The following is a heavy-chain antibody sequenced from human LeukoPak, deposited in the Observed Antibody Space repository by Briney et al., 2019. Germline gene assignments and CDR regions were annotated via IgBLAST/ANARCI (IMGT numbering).Heavy chain of an antibody. CDR1: GGSISSGDYY. CDR3: ASSSGTTRGAFDI. V-gene: IGHV4-30-4*08. D-gene: IGHD4-11*01. J-gene: IGHJ3*02. CDR2: IYYSGST. Sequence: SETLSLTCTVSGGSISSGDYYWSWIRQPPGKGLEWIGYIYYSGSTYYNPSLKSRVTISVDTSKNQFSLKLSSVTAADTAVSYCASSSGTTRGAFDIWGQGTMVTVSS.